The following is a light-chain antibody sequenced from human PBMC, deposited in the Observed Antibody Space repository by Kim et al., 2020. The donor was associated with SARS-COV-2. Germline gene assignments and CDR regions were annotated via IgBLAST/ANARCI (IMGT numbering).Light chain of an antibody. CDR3: QQYEDSWT. CDR1: QRINTRS. Sequence: DIVLTQSPGTLSLSPGEGATLSCRASQRINTRSLAWYQQKPGQAPRLLIYGASTRATDIPDRFSGSGSGTDFTLTISRLEPEDFAVFFCQQYEDSWTFGQGTKVDIK. J-gene: IGKJ1*01. V-gene: IGKV3-20*01. CDR2: GAS.